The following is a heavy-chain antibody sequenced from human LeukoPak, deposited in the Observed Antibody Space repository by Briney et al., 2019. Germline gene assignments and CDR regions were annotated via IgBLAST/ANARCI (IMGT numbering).Heavy chain of an antibody. V-gene: IGHV1-3*01. D-gene: IGHD6-13*01. J-gene: IGHJ4*02. CDR1: GYTFTSYA. Sequence: ASVKVSCKASGYTFTSYAMHWVRQAPGQRLEWMGWINAGNGNTKYSQKFQGRVTMTRDTSTSTAYMDLSSLRSDDTAVYHCARAPRNSSTMLDFWGQGTLVSVSS. CDR2: INAGNGNT. CDR3: ARAPRNSSTMLDF.